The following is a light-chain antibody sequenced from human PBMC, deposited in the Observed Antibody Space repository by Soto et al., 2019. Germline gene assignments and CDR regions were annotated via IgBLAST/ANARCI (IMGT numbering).Light chain of an antibody. CDR3: QKYNSYSAWT. J-gene: IGKJ1*01. CDR1: QSISRW. CDR2: DAS. V-gene: IGKV1-5*01. Sequence: DIQMTQSPSTLSASVGDRITITCPASQSISRWLAWYQQKPGKAPKLLIYDASSLESGVPSRFSGSGSGTEFTLTISTLQADDFATYNSQKYNSYSAWTFGQGTKVEIK.